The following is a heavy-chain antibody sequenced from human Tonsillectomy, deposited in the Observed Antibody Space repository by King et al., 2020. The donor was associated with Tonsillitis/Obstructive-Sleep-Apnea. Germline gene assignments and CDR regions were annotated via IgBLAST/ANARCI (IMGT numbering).Heavy chain of an antibody. CDR1: GFTFSNYG. CDR2: IWYDGRNK. V-gene: IGHV3-33*01. J-gene: IGHJ4*02. CDR3: ARDCTGSYSLDY. D-gene: IGHD1-26*01. Sequence: VQLVESGGGVVQPGRSLRLSCAASGFTFSNYGMHWVRQAPGKGLEWVALIWYDGRNKSYADSVKGRFTISRDNSKKPLYIQMNSLRAEDTALYYCARDCTGSYSLDYWGQGTLVTVSS.